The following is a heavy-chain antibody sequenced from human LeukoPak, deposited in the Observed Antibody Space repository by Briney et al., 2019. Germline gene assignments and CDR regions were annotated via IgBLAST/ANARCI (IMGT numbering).Heavy chain of an antibody. Sequence: ASVKVSCKVSGYTLTELSMHWVRQAPGKGLEWMGGFDPEDGETIYAQKFQGRVTMTEDISTDTAYMELSSLRSEDTAVYYCATDRYYDSSGYLRGGFDYWGQGTLVTVSS. J-gene: IGHJ4*02. CDR2: FDPEDGET. V-gene: IGHV1-24*01. CDR3: ATDRYYDSSGYLRGGFDY. CDR1: GYTLTELS. D-gene: IGHD3-22*01.